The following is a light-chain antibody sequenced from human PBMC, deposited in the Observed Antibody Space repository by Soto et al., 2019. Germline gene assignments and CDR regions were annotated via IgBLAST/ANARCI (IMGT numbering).Light chain of an antibody. Sequence: QSALTQPASVSGSPGQSIAISCTGSSSDVGSYNLVSWYQQHPGKVPKLIIYEVSKRPSGVSNRFSGSKSGNTASLTISGLQAEDEADYYCYSYAGTYTYYVFGTGTKVTVL. CDR1: SSDVGSYNL. J-gene: IGLJ1*01. V-gene: IGLV2-23*02. CDR3: YSYAGTYTYYV. CDR2: EVS.